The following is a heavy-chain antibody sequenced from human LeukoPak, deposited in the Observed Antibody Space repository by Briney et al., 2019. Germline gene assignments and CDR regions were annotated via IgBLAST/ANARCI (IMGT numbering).Heavy chain of an antibody. Sequence: GGSLRLSCAASGLTFSSYAMSWVRQAPGKGLEWVSAISGSGGSTYYADSVKGRFTISRDNSKNTLYLQMNSLRAEDTAVYYCAKDVSLNYDFWSGYYTVWGQGTLVTVSS. CDR2: ISGSGGST. CDR1: GLTFSSYA. CDR3: AKDVSLNYDFWSGYYTV. J-gene: IGHJ4*02. D-gene: IGHD3-3*01. V-gene: IGHV3-23*01.